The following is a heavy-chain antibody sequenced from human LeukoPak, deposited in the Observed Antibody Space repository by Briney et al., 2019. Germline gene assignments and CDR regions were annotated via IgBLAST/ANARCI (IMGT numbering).Heavy chain of an antibody. J-gene: IGHJ4*02. CDR2: INPNSGGT. D-gene: IGHD6-13*01. V-gene: IGHV1-2*02. CDR1: GYTFTSYG. CDR3: ATKAAAGRGFDY. Sequence: ASVKVSCKASGYTFTSYGISWVRQAPGQGLEWMGWINPNSGGTNYAQKIQGRVTMTRDTPISTAYMELSRLRSDDTAVYYCATKAAAGRGFDYWGQGTLVTVSS.